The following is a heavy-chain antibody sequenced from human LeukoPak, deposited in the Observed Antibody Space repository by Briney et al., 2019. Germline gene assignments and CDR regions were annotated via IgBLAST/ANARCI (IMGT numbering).Heavy chain of an antibody. J-gene: IGHJ4*02. CDR1: GGSISSYY. CDR2: IYSSGST. Sequence: PSETLSLTCTVSGGSISSYYWSWIRQPAGEGLEWIGRIYSSGSTNYNPSLRSRVTLSVATSKNQFSLKLSPVTAADTAVYYCARMYGGTYGGIDNWGQGTLVTVSS. V-gene: IGHV4-4*07. CDR3: ARMYGGTYGGIDN. D-gene: IGHD1-26*01.